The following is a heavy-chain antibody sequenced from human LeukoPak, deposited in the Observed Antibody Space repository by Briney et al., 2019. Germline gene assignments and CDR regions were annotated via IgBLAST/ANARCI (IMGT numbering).Heavy chain of an antibody. V-gene: IGHV3-30*02. CDR2: IWYDGSNK. CDR1: GFTFSSYG. Sequence: GGSLRLSCAASGFTFSSYGMHWVRQAPGKGLEWVAFIWYDGSNKYYADSVKGRFTISRDNSKNSLYLQMNSLRAEDTAKYYCAKEGGSIVGGTIPFDHWGQGTLVTVSS. CDR3: AKEGGSIVGGTIPFDH. D-gene: IGHD1-26*01. J-gene: IGHJ4*02.